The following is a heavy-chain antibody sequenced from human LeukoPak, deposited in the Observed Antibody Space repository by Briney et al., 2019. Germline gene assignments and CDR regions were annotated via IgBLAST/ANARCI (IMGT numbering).Heavy chain of an antibody. CDR3: ARLHCSGGSCDWFDP. CDR1: GGSVSSGSYY. D-gene: IGHD2-15*01. CDR2: TYYSGST. J-gene: IGHJ5*02. Sequence: PSETLSLTCTVSGGSVSSGSYYWSWIRQPPGKGLEWIGYTYYSGSTNYNPSLKSRVTISVDTSKNQFSLKLSSVTAADAAVYYCARLHCSGGSCDWFDPWGQGTLVTVSS. V-gene: IGHV4-61*01.